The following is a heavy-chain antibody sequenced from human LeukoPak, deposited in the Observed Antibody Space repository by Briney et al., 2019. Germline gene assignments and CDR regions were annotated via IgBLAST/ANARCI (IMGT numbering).Heavy chain of an antibody. V-gene: IGHV3-23*01. CDR2: ISGSGGST. CDR3: AKDLAFGIAVAGTHDY. D-gene: IGHD6-19*01. CDR1: GFTFSSYG. J-gene: IGHJ4*02. Sequence: PGGSLRLSCAASGFTFSSYGMSWVRQAPGKGLEWVSAISGSGGSTYYADSVKGRFTISRDNSKNTLYLQMNSLRAEDTAVYYCAKDLAFGIAVAGTHDYWGQGTLVTVSS.